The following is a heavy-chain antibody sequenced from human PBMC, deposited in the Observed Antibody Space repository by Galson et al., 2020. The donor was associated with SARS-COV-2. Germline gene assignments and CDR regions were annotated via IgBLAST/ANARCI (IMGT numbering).Heavy chain of an antibody. Sequence: QLGESLKISCAASGFTFSSYGMHWVRQAPGKGLEWVAVISYDGSNKYYADSVKGRFTISRDNSKNTLYLQMNSLRAEDTAVYYCAKRGGYCSGGSCYSSYFDYWGQGTLVTVSS. D-gene: IGHD2-15*01. J-gene: IGHJ4*02. V-gene: IGHV3-30*18. CDR3: AKRGGYCSGGSCYSSYFDY. CDR2: ISYDGSNK. CDR1: GFTFSSYG.